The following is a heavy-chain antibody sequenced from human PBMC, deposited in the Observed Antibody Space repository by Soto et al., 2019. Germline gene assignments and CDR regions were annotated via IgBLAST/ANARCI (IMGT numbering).Heavy chain of an antibody. CDR3: ARHCYVWGSPGYFDY. Sequence: SETLSLTCTVSGDSISSSSYYWGWIRQPPGKGLEWIANIYYSGNTYYNPSLKSRVTISVDTSKSQFSLKLSSVTAADTALYYCARHCYVWGSPGYFDYWGQGTLVTVSS. D-gene: IGHD3-16*01. V-gene: IGHV4-39*01. J-gene: IGHJ4*02. CDR2: IYYSGNT. CDR1: GDSISSSSYY.